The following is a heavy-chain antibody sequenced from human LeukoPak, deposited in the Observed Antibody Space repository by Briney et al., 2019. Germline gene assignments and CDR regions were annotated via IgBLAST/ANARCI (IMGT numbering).Heavy chain of an antibody. CDR1: AFTFSNAW. CDR2: IKSKTDGGTT. Sequence: GGSLRLSCAASAFTFSNAWMSWVRQAPGKGLEWVGRIKSKTDGGTTDYTAPVKGRFTMSRDDSKNTLYLQMNSLKTEDTAVYYCTTGPFDYYGSASYLANGMDVWGQGTTVTVSS. CDR3: TTGPFDYYGSASYLANGMDV. J-gene: IGHJ6*02. V-gene: IGHV3-15*01. D-gene: IGHD3-10*01.